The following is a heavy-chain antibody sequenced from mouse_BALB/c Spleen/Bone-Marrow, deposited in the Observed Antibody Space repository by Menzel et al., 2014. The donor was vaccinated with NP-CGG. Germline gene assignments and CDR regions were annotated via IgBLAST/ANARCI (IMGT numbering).Heavy chain of an antibody. J-gene: IGHJ3*01. CDR3: SRGVDYSSWFAY. Sequence: EVKLVESGGGLVQPGGSLKLSCAASGFTFSSLGMSWVRQTPDKRLELVANINSNGGFTYYADSVKGRFTISRDNAMNTLYLQMRSLKSEDTAIYYCSRGVDYSSWFAYWGQGTLVTVSA. CDR1: GFTFSSLG. V-gene: IGHV5-6-3*01. D-gene: IGHD2-4*01. CDR2: INSNGGFT.